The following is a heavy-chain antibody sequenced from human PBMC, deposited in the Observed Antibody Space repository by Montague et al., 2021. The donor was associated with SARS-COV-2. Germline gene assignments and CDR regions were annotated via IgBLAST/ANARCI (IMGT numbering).Heavy chain of an antibody. D-gene: IGHD1-26*01. CDR3: ARSSYSGTYNSHLFDF. Sequence: SETLSLTCTVSGGSISSHYWSWIRQPPGKGLEWIGYMYYSGNTSKNPSLRSRVTISLDTSKHQFSLTLNSVTAADTAVYYCARSSYSGTYNSHLFDFWGQGTLVTVSS. CDR1: GGSISSHY. V-gene: IGHV4-59*11. CDR2: MYYSGNT. J-gene: IGHJ4*02.